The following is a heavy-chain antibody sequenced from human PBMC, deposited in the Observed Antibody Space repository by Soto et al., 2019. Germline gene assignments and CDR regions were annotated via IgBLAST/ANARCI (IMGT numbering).Heavy chain of an antibody. CDR1: GFTFSSYG. CDR2: IWYDGSNK. D-gene: IGHD4-17*01. Sequence: QVQLVESGGGVVQPGRSLRLSCVASGFTFSSYGMHWVRQAPGKGLEWVAVIWYDGSNKYYADSVKGRFTISRDNSKNTLYLQMNSLRAEDTAVYYCARGPYYGDYFDYWGQGTLVTVSS. V-gene: IGHV3-33*01. CDR3: ARGPYYGDYFDY. J-gene: IGHJ4*02.